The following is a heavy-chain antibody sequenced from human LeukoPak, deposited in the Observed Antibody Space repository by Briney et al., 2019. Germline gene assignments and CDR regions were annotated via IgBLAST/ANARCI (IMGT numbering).Heavy chain of an antibody. CDR1: GFIFGDYY. J-gene: IGHJ4*02. CDR2: ISSGTINHS. Sequence: GGSLRLSCKASGFIFGDYYMNWIRQAPGKGLECLSYISSGTINHSNYADSVKGRFTISRDNARYSLFLQMNSLRVEDTAVYYCVRENQLRCWGQGTLVSVSS. V-gene: IGHV3-11*06. CDR3: VRENQLRC. D-gene: IGHD5-12*01.